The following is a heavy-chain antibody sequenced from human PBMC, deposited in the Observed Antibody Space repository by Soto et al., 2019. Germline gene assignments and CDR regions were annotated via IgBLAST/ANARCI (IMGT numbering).Heavy chain of an antibody. V-gene: IGHV1-18*01. J-gene: IGHJ6*02. D-gene: IGHD3-9*01. Sequence: QVQLVQSGAEVKKPGASVKVSCKTSGYTFTSYGISWVRQAPGQGLEWMGWISTYNGDTNFAQKFQGRVTLTTDTSTKTAYMDLRSLTSDDTAVYYCARGYDILTGLAYYYGMDVWGQGTTVTVSS. CDR3: ARGYDILTGLAYYYGMDV. CDR1: GYTFTSYG. CDR2: ISTYNGDT.